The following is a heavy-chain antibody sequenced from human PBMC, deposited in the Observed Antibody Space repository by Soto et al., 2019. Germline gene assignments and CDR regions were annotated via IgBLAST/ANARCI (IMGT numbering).Heavy chain of an antibody. CDR2: IYYSGST. V-gene: IGHV4-31*03. Sequence: QVQLQESGPGLVKPSQTLSLTCTVSGGSISSGGYYWSWIRQHPGKGLEWIGYIYYSGSTYYNPSLKSRVTISVDTSKNQFSLKLSSVTAADTAVYYCARDASPGRVDYGDPTPWGQGTLVTVSS. J-gene: IGHJ5*02. CDR3: ARDASPGRVDYGDPTP. CDR1: GGSISSGGYY. D-gene: IGHD4-17*01.